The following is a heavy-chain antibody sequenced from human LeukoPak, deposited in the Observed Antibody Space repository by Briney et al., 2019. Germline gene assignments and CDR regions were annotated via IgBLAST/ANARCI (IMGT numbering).Heavy chain of an antibody. J-gene: IGHJ5*02. V-gene: IGHV4-39*07. CDR1: GGSISSSSYY. CDR2: IYHSGST. Sequence: PSETLSLTCTVSGGSISSSSYYWGWIRQPPGKGLEWIGSIYHSGSTNYNPSLKSRVTISVDTSKNQFSLKLSSVTAADTAVYYCARERVWRYCGGDSCGWFDPWGQGTLVTVSS. D-gene: IGHD2-21*02. CDR3: ARERVWRYCGGDSCGWFDP.